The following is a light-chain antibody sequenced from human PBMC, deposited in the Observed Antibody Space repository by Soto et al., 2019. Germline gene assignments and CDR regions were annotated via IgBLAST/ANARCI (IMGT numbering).Light chain of an antibody. V-gene: IGLV2-14*03. CDR2: DIS. CDR3: STYTTSSTLEV. Sequence: QSALTQPASVSASPGQSITISCTGTSSAFVSWYQQHPGKPHKLIIYDISYRPSEISNRFSGSKSGNTASLTISGLQDEDEAAYFCSTYTTSSTLEVFGGGTKVTVL. CDR1: SSAF. J-gene: IGLJ3*02.